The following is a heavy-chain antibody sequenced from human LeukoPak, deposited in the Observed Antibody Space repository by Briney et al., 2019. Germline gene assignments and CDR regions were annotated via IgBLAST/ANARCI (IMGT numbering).Heavy chain of an antibody. D-gene: IGHD2-2*01. Sequence: PGRSLRLSCAASGFTFSSYAMHWVRQAPGKGLEWVAVISYDGSNKYYADSVKGRFTISRDNSKNTLYLQMNSLRAEDTAVYYCARRGDIVVVPAASGYMDVWGKGTTVTVSS. CDR1: GFTFSSYA. J-gene: IGHJ6*03. CDR2: ISYDGSNK. V-gene: IGHV3-30-3*01. CDR3: ARRGDIVVVPAASGYMDV.